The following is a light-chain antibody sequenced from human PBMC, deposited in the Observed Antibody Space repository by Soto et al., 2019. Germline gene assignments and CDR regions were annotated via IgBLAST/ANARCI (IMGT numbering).Light chain of an antibody. Sequence: EIVLTQSPGTLSLSPGERATLSCRASQSVSSSYLAWYQQKPGRAPTLLIYGASSRATGIPDRFSGSGSGTAFTLTISRLEPEDFSLYYCQHYGSSPLFTFGPGTKVHI. V-gene: IGKV3-20*01. J-gene: IGKJ3*01. CDR3: QHYGSSPLFT. CDR1: QSVSSSY. CDR2: GAS.